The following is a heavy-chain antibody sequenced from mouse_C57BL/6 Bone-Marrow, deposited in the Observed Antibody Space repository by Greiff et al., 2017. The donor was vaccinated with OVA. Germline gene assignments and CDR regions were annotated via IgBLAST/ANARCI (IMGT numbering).Heavy chain of an antibody. CDR1: GFTFSSYA. J-gene: IGHJ1*03. CDR3: ARDLPWYFDV. CDR2: ISDGGSYT. Sequence: EVQRVESGGGLVKPGGSLKLSCAASGFTFSSYAMSWVRQTPEKRLEWVATISDGGSYTYYPDNVKGRFTISRDNAKNNLYLQMSHLKSEDTAMYYCARDLPWYFDVWGTGTTVTVSS. V-gene: IGHV5-4*01.